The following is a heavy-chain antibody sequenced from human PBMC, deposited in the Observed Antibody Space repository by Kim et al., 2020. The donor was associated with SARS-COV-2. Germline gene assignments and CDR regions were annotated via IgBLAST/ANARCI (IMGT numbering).Heavy chain of an antibody. D-gene: IGHD6-13*01. CDR3: ARGRIAAAGTPFDI. Sequence: AQKCQGRVTRTRDTSTSTFYMELSSLRSEDTAVYYCARGRIAAAGTPFDIWGQGTMVTVSS. V-gene: IGHV1-46*01. J-gene: IGHJ3*02.